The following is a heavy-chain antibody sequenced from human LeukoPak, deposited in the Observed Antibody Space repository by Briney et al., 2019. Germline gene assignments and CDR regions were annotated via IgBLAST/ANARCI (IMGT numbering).Heavy chain of an antibody. J-gene: IGHJ4*02. CDR3: ARGFRNGPFDC. V-gene: IGHV3-20*04. D-gene: IGHD2-8*01. CDR1: GFTFDDYG. CDR2: INRNGDNT. Sequence: RSGGSLRLSCEASGFTFDDYGMSWVRQVPGKGLEWVSGINRNGDNTDYADSVKGRFTISRDNAKNSHFLQMNSLRVEDTAFYYCARGFRNGPFDCWGQGTLVTASS.